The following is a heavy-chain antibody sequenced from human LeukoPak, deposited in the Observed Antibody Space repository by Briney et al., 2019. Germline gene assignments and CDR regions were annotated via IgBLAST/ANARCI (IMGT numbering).Heavy chain of an antibody. CDR3: ARDYDCDSSSHQFFNY. J-gene: IGHJ4*02. Sequence: SQTLSLTCTVSGGSISSGGYYWSWIRQHPGKGLEWIGYIYYSGSTYYNPSLKSRVTISVDTSKNQFSLRLSSVTAADTAVYYCARDYDCDSSSHQFFNYWGQGTLVTVSS. V-gene: IGHV4-31*03. CDR2: IYYSGST. CDR1: GGSISSGGYY. D-gene: IGHD3-22*01.